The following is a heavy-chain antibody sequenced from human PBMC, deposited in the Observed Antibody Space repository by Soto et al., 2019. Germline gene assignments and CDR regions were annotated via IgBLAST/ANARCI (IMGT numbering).Heavy chain of an antibody. CDR2: IYYSGST. Sequence: SETLSLTCTVSGGSISSSSYYWGWIRQPPGKGLEWIGSIYYSGSTYYNPSLKSRVTISVDTSKNQFSLKLSSVTAADTAVYYCARHGAVRTGYYYYGMDVWGQGTTVTVSS. CDR1: GGSISSSSYY. CDR3: ARHGAVRTGYYYYGMDV. D-gene: IGHD4-17*01. V-gene: IGHV4-39*01. J-gene: IGHJ6*02.